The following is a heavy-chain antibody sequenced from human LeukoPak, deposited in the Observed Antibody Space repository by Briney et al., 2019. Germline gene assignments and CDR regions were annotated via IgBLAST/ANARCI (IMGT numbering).Heavy chain of an antibody. J-gene: IGHJ4*02. CDR2: ISGSGGST. CDR3: ARDSYGDANFDS. D-gene: IGHD4-17*01. V-gene: IGHV3-23*01. CDR1: GFTFSSYA. Sequence: GGSLRLSCAASGFTFSSYAMSWVRQAPGKGLEWVSAISGSGGSTYYADSVKGRFTISRDISKNAVYLQMNSLRAEDTAVYYCARDSYGDANFDSWGQGTLVTVSS.